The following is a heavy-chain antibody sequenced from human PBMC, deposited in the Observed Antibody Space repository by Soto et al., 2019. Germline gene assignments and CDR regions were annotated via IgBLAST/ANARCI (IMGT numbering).Heavy chain of an antibody. J-gene: IGHJ4*02. Sequence: SETLSLTCAVYGGSFSGYYWSWIRQPPGRGLEWIGEINHSGSTNYNPSLKSRVTISVDTSKNQFSLKLSSVTAADTAVYYCAANFRGSSSWYSTDYWGQGTLVTVSS. CDR3: AANFRGSSSWYSTDY. CDR1: GGSFSGYY. V-gene: IGHV4-34*01. CDR2: INHSGST. D-gene: IGHD6-13*01.